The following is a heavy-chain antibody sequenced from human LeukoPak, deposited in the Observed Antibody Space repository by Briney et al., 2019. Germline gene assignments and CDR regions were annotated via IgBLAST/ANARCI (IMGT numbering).Heavy chain of an antibody. Sequence: PSQTLSLTCAVSGGSISSGGYSWSWIRQPPGKGLEWIGYIYYSGSTYYNPSLKSRVTISVDTSKNQFSLKLSSVTAADTAVYYCARASRGGRFDYWGQGTLVTVSS. CDR2: IYYSGST. CDR3: ARASRGGRFDY. CDR1: GGSISSGGYS. J-gene: IGHJ4*02. V-gene: IGHV4-30-4*07. D-gene: IGHD3-16*01.